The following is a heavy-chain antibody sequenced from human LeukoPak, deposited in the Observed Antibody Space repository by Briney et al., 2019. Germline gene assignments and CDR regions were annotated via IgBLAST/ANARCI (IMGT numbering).Heavy chain of an antibody. CDR2: IYPNNGAT. Sequence: ASVKVSCKASGYTFSGSGWYLYWLRQAPGQGLECLGWIYPNNGATSYAQKFQGRIAMTRDTSVSTAYMELSRLRPDDTAVYFCARDGPAQMVEFDNWGQGTLVTVSS. CDR1: GYTFSGSGWY. V-gene: IGHV1-2*02. D-gene: IGHD3-10*01. CDR3: ARDGPAQMVEFDN. J-gene: IGHJ4*02.